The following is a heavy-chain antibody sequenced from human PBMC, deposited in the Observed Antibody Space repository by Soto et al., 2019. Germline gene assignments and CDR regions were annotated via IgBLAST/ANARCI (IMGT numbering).Heavy chain of an antibody. Sequence: QVQLVESGGGVVQPGGSLRLSCAASGFTFRNHAMHWVRQAPGKGLECLAVIAHDGSNAFYRDSVKGRFTVSRDNSKNTLYLYMNSLRSEDTGVYYCARGDREDILVVVGSRPGEYGTAILGQGTTVIASS. CDR1: GFTFRNHA. V-gene: IGHV3-30-3*01. D-gene: IGHD2-15*01. J-gene: IGHJ6*02. CDR2: IAHDGSNA. CDR3: ARGDREDILVVVGSRPGEYGTAI.